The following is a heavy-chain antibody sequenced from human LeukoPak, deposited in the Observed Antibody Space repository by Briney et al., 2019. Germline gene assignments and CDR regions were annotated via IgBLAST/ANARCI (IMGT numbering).Heavy chain of an antibody. D-gene: IGHD3-3*01. CDR1: GYTLTELS. J-gene: IGHJ6*02. Sequence: ASVNVSCTVSGYTLTELSMHWVRQAPGKGLEWMGGFDPEDGETIYAQKFQGRVTMTEDTSTDTAYMELSSLRSEDTAVYYCATTSITIFGVFVDVWGQGTTVTVSS. V-gene: IGHV1-24*01. CDR3: ATTSITIFGVFVDV. CDR2: FDPEDGET.